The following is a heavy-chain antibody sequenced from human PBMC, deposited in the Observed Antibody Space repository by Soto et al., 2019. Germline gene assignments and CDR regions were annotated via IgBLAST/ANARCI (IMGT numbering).Heavy chain of an antibody. V-gene: IGHV1-69*02. Sequence: SSVKDSCKASGGSFHSYTINWVRQAPGQGLEWMGRIIPILGLANYAQKFQGRVTITADQSTSTAYMELSSLRSEDTAVYYCASPVYGSGSYTPFDYWGQGTLVTVSS. CDR3: ASPVYGSGSYTPFDY. J-gene: IGHJ4*02. CDR2: IIPILGLA. CDR1: GGSFHSYT. D-gene: IGHD3-10*01.